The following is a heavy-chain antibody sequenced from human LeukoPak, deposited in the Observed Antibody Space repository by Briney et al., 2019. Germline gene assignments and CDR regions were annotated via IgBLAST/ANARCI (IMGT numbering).Heavy chain of an antibody. Sequence: GGSLRLSCAASGFTVSSNYMSWVRQAPGKGLEWVSVIYSGGSTYYADSVKGRFTISRDNSKNTLYLQMNSLRAEDTAVYYCASQTEYYYDSSGYYESYWGQGTLVTVSS. CDR1: GFTVSSNY. J-gene: IGHJ4*02. V-gene: IGHV3-66*04. CDR2: IYSGGST. D-gene: IGHD3-22*01. CDR3: ASQTEYYYDSSGYYESY.